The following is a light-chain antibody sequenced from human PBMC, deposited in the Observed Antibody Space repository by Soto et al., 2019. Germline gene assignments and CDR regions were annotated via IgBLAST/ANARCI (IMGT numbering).Light chain of an antibody. V-gene: IGKV4-1*01. Sequence: DIVMTQSPDSLAVSLGEMATINCKSSQSVLYSSNHKNYLSWYQQKTGKTPKMLIYWESTREYGVPDRLSGSGSGTDLNLTISRLQAEDVAVYYCQQYYSNPLTFGGGTKVDIK. J-gene: IGKJ4*01. CDR3: QQYYSNPLT. CDR1: QSVLYSSNHKNY. CDR2: WES.